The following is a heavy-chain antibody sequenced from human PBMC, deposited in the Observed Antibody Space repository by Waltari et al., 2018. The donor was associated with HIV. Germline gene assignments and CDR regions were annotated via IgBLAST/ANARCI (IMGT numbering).Heavy chain of an antibody. CDR1: GYIFTTSS. Sequence: QVQLVQSGAAVKSPGASVKVSCRTSGYIFTTSSMHWVRQAPGQRLEWMGWINAGNGNTKYSQKFQDRVTISRDTSASTVYMELISLRSEDTAVYYCARDVDRGRGNWFDPWGQGTLVTVSS. CDR3: ARDVDRGRGNWFDP. V-gene: IGHV1-3*01. J-gene: IGHJ5*02. D-gene: IGHD3-10*01. CDR2: INAGNGNT.